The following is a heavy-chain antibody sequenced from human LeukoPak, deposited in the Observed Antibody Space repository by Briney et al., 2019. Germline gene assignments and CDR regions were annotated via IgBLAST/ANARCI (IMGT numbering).Heavy chain of an antibody. CDR2: LYPGVST. CDR3: ARSAVTRAGVFDY. J-gene: IGHJ4*02. V-gene: IGHV4-4*07. D-gene: IGHD4-17*01. CDR1: SDSFSSYY. Sequence: LETLSLTCTVSSDSFSSYYWAWTRQPAGKGLEWLGRLYPGVSTNYSPSLKSRLTMSVDTSKNQFSLKLTSMTAADTAVYFCARSAVTRAGVFDYWGRGTLVTVSS.